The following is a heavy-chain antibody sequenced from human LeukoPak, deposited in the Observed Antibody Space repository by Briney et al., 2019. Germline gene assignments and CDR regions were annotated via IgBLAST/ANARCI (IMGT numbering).Heavy chain of an antibody. D-gene: IGHD6-13*01. CDR1: GYTFTSYD. CDR3: ATDIAAAADY. Sequence: ASVKVSCKASGYTFTSYDINWVRQATGQGLEWMGWMNPNSGNTGYAQKFQGRVTITRDTSASTAYMELSSLRSEDTAVYYCATDIAAAADYWGQGTLVTVSS. CDR2: MNPNSGNT. J-gene: IGHJ4*02. V-gene: IGHV1-8*01.